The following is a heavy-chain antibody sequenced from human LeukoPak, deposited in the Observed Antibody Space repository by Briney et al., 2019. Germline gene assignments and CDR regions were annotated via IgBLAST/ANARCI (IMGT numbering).Heavy chain of an antibody. Sequence: SQTLSLTCTVSGGSISSGGYYWSWIRQHPGKGLEWIGYIYYSGSTYYNPSLKSRVTISVDTSKNQFSLKLSSVTAADTAVYFGARGLGRFSENRFDPGAREPWS. D-gene: IGHD3-10*01. CDR3: ARGLGRFSENRFDP. CDR2: IYYSGST. V-gene: IGHV4-31*03. CDR1: GGSISSGGYY. J-gene: IGHJ5*02.